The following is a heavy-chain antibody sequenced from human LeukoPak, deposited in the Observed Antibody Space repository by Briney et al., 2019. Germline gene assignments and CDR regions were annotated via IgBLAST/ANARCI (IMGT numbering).Heavy chain of an antibody. D-gene: IGHD6-6*01. CDR3: ARGFIAARLDYYYMDV. CDR1: GYSISSGYY. V-gene: IGHV4-38-2*02. J-gene: IGHJ6*03. CDR2: INHSGST. Sequence: SETLSLTCTVSGYSISSGYYWGWIRQPPGKGLEWIGEINHSGSTNYNPSLKSRVTISVDTSKNQFSLKLSSVTAADTAVYYCARGFIAARLDYYYMDVWGKGTTVTVSS.